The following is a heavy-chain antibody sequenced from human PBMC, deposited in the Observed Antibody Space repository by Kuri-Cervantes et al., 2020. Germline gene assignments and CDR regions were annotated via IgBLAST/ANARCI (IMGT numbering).Heavy chain of an antibody. CDR2: IRNDGSDK. CDR3: AKGMVGYSRDDWFDP. D-gene: IGHD6-13*01. V-gene: IGHV3-30*02. CDR1: GFTVSSNY. Sequence: GESLKISCAVCGFTVSSNYRSWVRQAPGKGLECVAFIRNDGSDKYYADSVKGRISISRDNSKNTLYLQMNSLRAEDTAVYYCAKGMVGYSRDDWFDPWGQGTLVTVSS. J-gene: IGHJ5*02.